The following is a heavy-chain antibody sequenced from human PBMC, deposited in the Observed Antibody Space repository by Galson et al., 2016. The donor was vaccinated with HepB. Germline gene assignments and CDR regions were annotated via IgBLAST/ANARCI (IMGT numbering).Heavy chain of an antibody. Sequence: SLRLSCAASGFTFSSYGMHWVRQAPGKGLEWVAVISYDGSNKYYADSVKGRFTIYRDNSKNTLYLRMNSLRAEDTAVYYCAKDLCPYVDTTMVNCDGMDVWGQGTTVTVSS. V-gene: IGHV3-30*18. J-gene: IGHJ6*02. D-gene: IGHD5-18*01. CDR1: GFTFSSYG. CDR2: ISYDGSNK. CDR3: AKDLCPYVDTTMVNCDGMDV.